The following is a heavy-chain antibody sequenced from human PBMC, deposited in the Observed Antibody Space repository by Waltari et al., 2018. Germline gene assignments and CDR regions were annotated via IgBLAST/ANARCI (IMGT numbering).Heavy chain of an antibody. Sequence: QVQLVESGGGLVKPGGSLRLSCAASGFTFSDYYMSWIRRAPGKGSEWVSDIDSVSDGIDYTQSVKGRFTIARDNAKNTLYLQMNSLRVEDTAVYHCARTLAGRRLADYWGQGTLVTVSS. V-gene: IGHV3-11*01. J-gene: IGHJ4*02. D-gene: IGHD3-16*01. CDR3: ARTLAGRRLADY. CDR2: IDSVSDGI. CDR1: GFTFSDYY.